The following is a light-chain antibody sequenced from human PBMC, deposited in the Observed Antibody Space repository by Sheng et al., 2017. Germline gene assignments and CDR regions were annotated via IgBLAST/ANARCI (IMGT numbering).Light chain of an antibody. CDR2: GAS. J-gene: IGKJ4*01. Sequence: EIVLTQSPGTLSLSPGERATLSCRASQSVSSNYLAWYQQKPGQAPRLLIYGASSRATGIPDRFSGSGSGTDFTLTISRLQSEDFAVYYCQQYNAWPRLTFGGGTKVEIK. CDR3: QQYNAWPRLT. V-gene: IGKV3-20*01. CDR1: QSVSSNY.